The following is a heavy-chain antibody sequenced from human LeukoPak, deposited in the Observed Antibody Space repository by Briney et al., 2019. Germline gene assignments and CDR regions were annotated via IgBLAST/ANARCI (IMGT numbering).Heavy chain of an antibody. V-gene: IGHV3-66*01. CDR2: IDSGGST. CDR1: GFTVSNNY. Sequence: GGSLRLSCAASGFTVSNNYMSWVRQDPGKGLEWVALIDSGGSTYSSDFVKGRFTSSRDNSKNTLYLQICSLRAEDTVVYYCAGFSHKGVWGQGTTVAVSS. CDR3: AGFSHKGV. J-gene: IGHJ6*02.